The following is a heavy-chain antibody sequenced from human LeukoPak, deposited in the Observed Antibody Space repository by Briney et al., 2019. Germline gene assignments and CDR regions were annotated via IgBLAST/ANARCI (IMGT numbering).Heavy chain of an antibody. CDR3: ARGEYYYDGGY. CDR2: IKEDESEK. D-gene: IGHD3-22*01. CDR1: GFTFSSYW. V-gene: IGHV3-7*04. J-gene: IGHJ4*02. Sequence: GGSLRLSCAVSGFTFSSYWMSWVRQAPGKGLEWVANIKEDESEKYFVDSVKGRFTISRDNAKNSLYLQMKSLRAEDTAVYYCARGEYYYDGGYWGQGTLVTVSS.